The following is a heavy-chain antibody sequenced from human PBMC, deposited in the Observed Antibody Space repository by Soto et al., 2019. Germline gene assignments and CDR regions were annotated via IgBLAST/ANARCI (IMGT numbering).Heavy chain of an antibody. CDR1: GFSFSDQY. J-gene: IGHJ4*02. CDR2: TRNKDYSFTT. D-gene: IGHD6-6*01. Sequence: EVQLVESGGGLVRPGGSLRLSCAASGFSFSDQYMDWVRQAPGKGLEWVGSTRNKDYSFTTEYALALKGRFTISRDDSKDSLYLEMNSLKTDDTALYYCVTSIPSSYWSCFDSWGQGTLVTASP. CDR3: VTSIPSSYWSCFDS. V-gene: IGHV3-72*01.